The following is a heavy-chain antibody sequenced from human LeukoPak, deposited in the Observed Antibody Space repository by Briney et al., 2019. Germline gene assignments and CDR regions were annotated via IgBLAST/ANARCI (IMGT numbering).Heavy chain of an antibody. CDR1: GFSLRSSE. J-gene: IGHJ4*02. CDR2: ISGSGGST. Sequence: GGSLRLSCAASGFSLRSSEMNWVRQAPGKGLEWVSTISGSGGSTYYADSVKGRFTISRDDSKNTLYLQMNSLRAEDTAVYYCAKASSSSWYVLGNWGQGTLVTVSS. V-gene: IGHV3-23*01. D-gene: IGHD6-13*01. CDR3: AKASSSSWYVLGN.